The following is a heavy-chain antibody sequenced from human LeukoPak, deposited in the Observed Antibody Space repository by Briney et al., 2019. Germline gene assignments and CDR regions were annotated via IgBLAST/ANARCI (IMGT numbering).Heavy chain of an antibody. CDR2: INTDGSST. J-gene: IGHJ4*02. CDR3: VRDHQWAFDN. CDR1: GFTFSSYW. D-gene: IGHD1-26*01. Sequence: GGSLRLSCAASGFTFSSYWMHWVRQAPGKGLVWVSRINTDGSSTSYADSVKGRFTISRDSAEKSLYLQMNSLRAEDTAIYYCVRDHQWAFDNWGQGVLVTVSS. V-gene: IGHV3-74*01.